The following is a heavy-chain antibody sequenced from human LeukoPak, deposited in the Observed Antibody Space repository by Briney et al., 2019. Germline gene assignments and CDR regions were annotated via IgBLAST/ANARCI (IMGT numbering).Heavy chain of an antibody. D-gene: IGHD3-10*01. CDR2: INYSGST. V-gene: IGHV4-30-4*01. Sequence: SETLSLTCSVSGGSISSDNYQWSWIRQPPGKGLEWIGYINYSGSTYYNPSLKSLVTISVDTSKTHFSLRLSSVTAADTAVYYRARYGSGSTWFDTSGQGTLVTVSS. CDR3: ARYGSGSTWFDT. CDR1: GGSISSDNYQ. J-gene: IGHJ5*02.